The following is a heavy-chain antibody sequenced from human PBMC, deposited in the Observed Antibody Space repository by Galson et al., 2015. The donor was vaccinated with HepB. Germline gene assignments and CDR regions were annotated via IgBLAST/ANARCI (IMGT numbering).Heavy chain of an antibody. CDR2: ISYDGSNK. CDR1: GFTFSSYG. CDR3: AKSGDYMSASWKFDP. Sequence: SLRLSCAASGFTFSSYGTHWVRQAPGKGLEWVAVISYDGSNKYYADSVKGRFTISRDNSKNTLYLQMNSLRAEDTAVYYCAKSGDYMSASWKFDPWGQGTLVTVSS. J-gene: IGHJ5*02. D-gene: IGHD4-11*01. V-gene: IGHV3-30*18.